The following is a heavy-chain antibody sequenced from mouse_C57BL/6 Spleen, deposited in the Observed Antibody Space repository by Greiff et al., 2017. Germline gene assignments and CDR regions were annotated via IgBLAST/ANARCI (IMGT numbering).Heavy chain of an antibody. CDR1: GYTFTDYN. V-gene: IGHV1-22*01. CDR2: INPNNGGT. D-gene: IGHD2-3*01. J-gene: IGHJ1*03. Sequence: VQLQQSGPELVKPGASVKISCKASGYTFTDYNMHWVKQSHGKSLEWIGYINPNNGGTSYNQKFKGKATLTVNKSSSTAYMELRSLTSEDSAVYYCARGLLPYWYFDVWGTGTTVTVSS. CDR3: ARGLLPYWYFDV.